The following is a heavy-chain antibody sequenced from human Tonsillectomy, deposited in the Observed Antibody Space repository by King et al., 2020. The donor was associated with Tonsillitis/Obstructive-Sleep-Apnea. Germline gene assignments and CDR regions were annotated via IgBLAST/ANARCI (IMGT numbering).Heavy chain of an antibody. Sequence: QLVQSGGGLVQPGGSLRLSCAASGFTFSSYSMNWVRQAPGRGLEWGSYITSSSGAIHYADSVKGRFTISRDNAKNPLCLQMNSLRDEDTAVYYCARRNFDHRAFDIWGQGTMVTVSS. CDR3: ARRNFDHRAFDI. D-gene: IGHD3-9*01. V-gene: IGHV3-48*02. CDR2: ITSSSGAI. CDR1: GFTFSSYS. J-gene: IGHJ3*02.